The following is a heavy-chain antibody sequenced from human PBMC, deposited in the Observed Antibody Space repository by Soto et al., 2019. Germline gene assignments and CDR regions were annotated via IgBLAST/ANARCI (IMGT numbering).Heavy chain of an antibody. CDR1: GFTFSSYS. CDR2: ISSSSSTI. CDR3: ARDRLCSSGWCARALNHCAFDI. J-gene: IGHJ3*02. Sequence: EVQLVESGGGLVQPGGSLRLSCAASGFTFSSYSMNWVRQAPGKGLEWVSYISSSSSTIYYADSVKGRFTISRDNAKNALYLQMNSLRDEDTDVYYCARDRLCSSGWCARALNHCAFDIWGQGTMVTVSS. V-gene: IGHV3-48*02. D-gene: IGHD6-19*01.